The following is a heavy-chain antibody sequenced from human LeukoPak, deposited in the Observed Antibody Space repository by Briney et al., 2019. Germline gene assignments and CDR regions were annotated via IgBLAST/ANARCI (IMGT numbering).Heavy chain of an antibody. D-gene: IGHD1-26*01. V-gene: IGHV3-23*01. CDR2: ISGSGGST. J-gene: IGHJ6*02. CDR3: AKGNGEYSGSPIDYYGMDV. Sequence: GGSLRLSCAASGFTFSNYVMSWVRQTPGKGLEWVSGISGSGGSTYYADSVKGRFTISRDNSKNTLYLQMNSLRAEDTAVYYCAKGNGEYSGSPIDYYGMDVWGQGTTVTVSS. CDR1: GFTFSNYV.